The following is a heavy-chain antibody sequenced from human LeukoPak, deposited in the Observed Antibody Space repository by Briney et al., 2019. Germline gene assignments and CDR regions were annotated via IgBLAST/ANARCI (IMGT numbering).Heavy chain of an antibody. V-gene: IGHV1-18*01. J-gene: IGHJ3*02. CDR1: GYTFTDYG. D-gene: IGHD3-3*01. CDR2: ISGYNGNT. CDR3: ARDRFLRFLEWLPPDAFDI. Sequence: GASVKVSCKASGYTFTDYGISWVRQAPGQGLEWMGWISGYNGNTNFAQKLQGRLTMTRDTSISTAYMELSRLRSDDTAVYYCARDRFLRFLEWLPPDAFDIWGQGTMVTVSS.